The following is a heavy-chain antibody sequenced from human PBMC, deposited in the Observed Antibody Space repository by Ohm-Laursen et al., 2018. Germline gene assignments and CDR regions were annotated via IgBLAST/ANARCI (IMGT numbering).Heavy chain of an antibody. D-gene: IGHD4-17*01. CDR2: ISGSGGST. CDR3: AKVDYGDYVVGAFDI. J-gene: IGHJ3*02. V-gene: IGHV3-23*01. CDR1: GFTFSSYA. Sequence: SLRLSCSASGFTFSSYAMSWVRQAPGKGLEWVSAISGSGGSTYYADSVKGRFTISRDNSKNTLYLQMNSLRAEGTAVYYCAKVDYGDYVVGAFDIWGQGTMVTVSS.